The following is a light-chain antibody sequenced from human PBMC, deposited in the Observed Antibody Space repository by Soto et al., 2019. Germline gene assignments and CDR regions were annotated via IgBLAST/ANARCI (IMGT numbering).Light chain of an antibody. CDR1: SSDVGGYNY. V-gene: IGLV2-14*01. CDR3: RSYTGSSTFV. CDR2: DVN. Sequence: QSVLTQPASVSGSPGQSITISCTGTSSDVGGYNYVSWYQQLPGKAPKLMIYDVNNRPSGVSNRFSGSKSGNTASLTISGLQAGDEADYYRRSYTGSSTFVFGTGTKVTVL. J-gene: IGLJ1*01.